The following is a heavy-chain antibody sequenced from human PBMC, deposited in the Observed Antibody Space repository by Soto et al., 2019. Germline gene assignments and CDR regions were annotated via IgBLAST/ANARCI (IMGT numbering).Heavy chain of an antibody. CDR2: ISGSGGST. Sequence: GGSLRLSCAASGFTFSSYAMSWVRQAPGKGLEWVSAISGSGGSTYYADSVKGRFTISRDNSKNTLYLQMNSLRAEDTAVYYCAKRGYSAPGPPRDYWSQRTPVTVSA. J-gene: IGHJ4*02. D-gene: IGHD5-18*01. CDR3: AKRGYSAPGPPRDY. CDR1: GFTFSSYA. V-gene: IGHV3-23*01.